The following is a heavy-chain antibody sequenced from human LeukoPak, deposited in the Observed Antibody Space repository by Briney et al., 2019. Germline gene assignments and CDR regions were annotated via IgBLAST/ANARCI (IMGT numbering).Heavy chain of an antibody. V-gene: IGHV1-2*02. Sequence: ASVRVSCTASVYTFTGYYMHWVGQAPGQGGEGMGWMNPNSGGTNYSQKFQGRVAITRYTSISTAYMELSTLTSDDTAVYYCARGGHQLPFDYWGQGTLVTVSS. D-gene: IGHD2-2*01. CDR2: MNPNSGGT. CDR3: ARGGHQLPFDY. CDR1: VYTFTGYY. J-gene: IGHJ4*02.